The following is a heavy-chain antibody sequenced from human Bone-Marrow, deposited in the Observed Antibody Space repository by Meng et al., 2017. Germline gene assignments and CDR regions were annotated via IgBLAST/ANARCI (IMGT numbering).Heavy chain of an antibody. V-gene: IGHV3-9*01. CDR3: AKQHWNDGYYYYGMDV. CDR2: ISWNSGSI. CDR1: GFTFDDYA. J-gene: IGHJ6*02. D-gene: IGHD1-1*01. Sequence: SLKISCAASGFTFDDYAMHWVRQAPGKGLEWVSGISWNSGSIGYADSVKGRFTISRDNAKNSLYLQMNSLRAEDTALYYCAKQHWNDGYYYYGMDVWGQGTMVTVSS.